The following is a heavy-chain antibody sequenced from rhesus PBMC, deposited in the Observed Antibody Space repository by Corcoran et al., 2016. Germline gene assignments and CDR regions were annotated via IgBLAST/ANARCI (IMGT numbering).Heavy chain of an antibody. CDR1: GYSFTSYW. J-gene: IGHJ5-1*01. Sequence: EVQLVQPGAEVKRPGESLKRYCKTSGYSFTSYWISWVRHTHGKGLEWMGAIDPSDSDTRYSPSFQGQVTISADKSISAAYLQWSSLKASDSATYYCAKALARSGIWTGYYTGLRGFDVWGPGVLVTVSS. CDR3: AKALARSGIWTGYYTGLRGFDV. V-gene: IGHV5-2*01. D-gene: IGHD3-3*01. CDR2: IDPSDSDT.